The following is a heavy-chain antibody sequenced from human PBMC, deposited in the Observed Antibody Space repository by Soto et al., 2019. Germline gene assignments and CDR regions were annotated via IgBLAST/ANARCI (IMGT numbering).Heavy chain of an antibody. J-gene: IGHJ4*02. V-gene: IGHV1-18*03. CDR2: INTYNGMT. D-gene: IGHD5-12*01. CDR1: GYTFINYH. CDR3: AMSPRGEMATD. Sequence: QVQLVQSGGEVKKPGASVTVSCKASGYTFINYHITWVRQAPGQGLEWMAWINTYNGMTDYAQRFQGRVTMTRDTSTSTAYMVLRNLGSDDMAVYFWAMSPRGEMATDWGQGTLVTVSS.